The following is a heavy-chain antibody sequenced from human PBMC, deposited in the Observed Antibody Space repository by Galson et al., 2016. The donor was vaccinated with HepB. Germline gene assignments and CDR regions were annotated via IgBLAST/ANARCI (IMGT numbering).Heavy chain of an antibody. Sequence: LRLSCAASGFTFSSYSMNWVRQAPGKGLEWVSTISTGSRNIYYTDSVRGRFTISRDNAKNSLYLQMNSLRAEDTAVYYCASGVAAALVINDYWGQGTLVTVSA. CDR1: GFTFSSYS. CDR3: ASGVAAALVINDY. CDR2: ISTGSRNI. V-gene: IGHV3-21*01. J-gene: IGHJ4*02. D-gene: IGHD6-13*01.